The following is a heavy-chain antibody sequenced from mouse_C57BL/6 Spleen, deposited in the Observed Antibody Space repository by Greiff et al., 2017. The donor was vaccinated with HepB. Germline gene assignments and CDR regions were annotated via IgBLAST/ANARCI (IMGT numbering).Heavy chain of an antibody. V-gene: IGHV14-3*01. CDR2: IDPANGNT. CDR3: GRGSTVVEGFAY. D-gene: IGHD1-1*01. J-gene: IGHJ3*01. CDR1: GFNIKNTY. Sequence: EVQLQQSVAELVRPGASVKLSCTASGFNIKNTYMHWVKQRPEQSLEWIGRIDPANGNTKYAPKFQGKATITADNSSNTAYLQLSSLTSEDTAIYYWGRGSTVVEGFAYWGQGTLVTVSA.